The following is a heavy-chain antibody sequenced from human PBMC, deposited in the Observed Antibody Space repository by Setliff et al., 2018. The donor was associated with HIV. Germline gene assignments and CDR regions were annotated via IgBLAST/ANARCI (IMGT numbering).Heavy chain of an antibody. V-gene: IGHV4-59*08. J-gene: IGHJ4*02. D-gene: IGHD2-21*01. CDR1: GCSISSYY. CDR3: AQMSISASVYFDY. Sequence: PSETLSLTCTVSGCSISSYYWSWIRQPPGKGLEWIGYIFYSGSTNYNPSLKSRVTISVDASKNQFSLRLKSVTAADTAVYFCAQMSISASVYFDYWGQGTLVTVSS. CDR2: IFYSGST.